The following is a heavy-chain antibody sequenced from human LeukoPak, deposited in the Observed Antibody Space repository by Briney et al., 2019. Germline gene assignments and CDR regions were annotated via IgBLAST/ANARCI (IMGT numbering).Heavy chain of an antibody. D-gene: IGHD3-22*01. CDR3: AKDRRITTRYFDY. J-gene: IGHJ4*02. CDR2: MSGSGGST. Sequence: GGSLRLSCAASGFTFSIYGMSWVRQAPGRGLEWVSAMSGSGGSTYYADSVKGRFTISRDNSKNTLYLQMNSLRAEDTAVYYCAKDRRITTRYFDYWGQGTLVTVSS. V-gene: IGHV3-23*01. CDR1: GFTFSIYG.